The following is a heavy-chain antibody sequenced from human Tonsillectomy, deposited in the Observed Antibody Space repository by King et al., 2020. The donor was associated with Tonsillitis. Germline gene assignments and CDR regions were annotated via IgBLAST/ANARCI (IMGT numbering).Heavy chain of an antibody. CDR2: ISAHNGNR. CDR3: ARARERYIYGRNDY. J-gene: IGHJ4*02. D-gene: IGHD5-18*01. V-gene: IGHV1-18*04. CDR1: GYTFTNYG. Sequence: QLVQSGAEVKKPGASVKVSCKASGYTFTNYGISWVRQAPGQGLEWMGWISAHNGNRKYAQNLQGRVTMTTDTSTSTAYMERRSLRSDATAVYFCARARERYIYGRNDYWGQGSLVTVSS.